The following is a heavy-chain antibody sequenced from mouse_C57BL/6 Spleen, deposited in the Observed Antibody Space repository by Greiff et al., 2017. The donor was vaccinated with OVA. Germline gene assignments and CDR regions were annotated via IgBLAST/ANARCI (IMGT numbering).Heavy chain of an antibody. Sequence: QESGPGLVKPSQSLSLTCSVTGYSITSGYYWNWIRQFPGNKLEWMGYISYDGSNNYNPSLKNRISITRDTSKNQFFLKLNSVTTEDTATYYCARDGYYAEDAYWGQGTLVTVSA. CDR3: ARDGYYAEDAY. J-gene: IGHJ3*01. V-gene: IGHV3-6*01. CDR1: GYSITSGYY. CDR2: ISYDGSN. D-gene: IGHD2-3*01.